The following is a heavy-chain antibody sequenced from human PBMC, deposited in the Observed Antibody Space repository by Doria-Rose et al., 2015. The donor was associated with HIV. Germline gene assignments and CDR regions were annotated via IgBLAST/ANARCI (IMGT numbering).Heavy chain of an antibody. D-gene: IGHD3-3*01. V-gene: IGHV4-31*03. CDR3: ARMGSYRELDY. J-gene: IGHJ4*02. CDR1: GASVSSRGYY. Sequence: QQLGPGLVKPSATLSLTCRVFGASVSSRGYYWNWIRQVPGKGLESLGYTYYTGTSDYSPSLKSRLNMAVDTSKNQFSLKLSFVTVADTAVYYCARMGSYRELDYWGQGALVIVSA. CDR2: TYYTGTS.